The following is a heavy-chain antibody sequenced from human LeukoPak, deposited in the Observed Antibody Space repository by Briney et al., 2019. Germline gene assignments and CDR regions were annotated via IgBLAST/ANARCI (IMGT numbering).Heavy chain of an antibody. J-gene: IGHJ4*02. Sequence: SGPTLAYPTQTLTLTCTFSRFSLSTSGVGVGWIRHPPGRALECLALIYWDDDKRYSPSLKSRLTITNDTSKNQVVLTMTNMDPVDTATYYCAHRRSWYYFDYWGQGTLVTVSS. D-gene: IGHD2-15*01. V-gene: IGHV2-5*02. CDR2: IYWDDDK. CDR3: AHRRSWYYFDY. CDR1: RFSLSTSGVG.